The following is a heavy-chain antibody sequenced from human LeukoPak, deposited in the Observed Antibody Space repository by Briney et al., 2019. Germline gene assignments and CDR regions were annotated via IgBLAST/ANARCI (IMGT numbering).Heavy chain of an antibody. CDR2: VYNSGNT. V-gene: IGHV4-59*08. D-gene: IGHD3-16*01. J-gene: IGHJ3*02. CDR1: GGSISNYY. Sequence: SETLSLTCAVSGGSISNYYWTWIRQPPGTGLEWIGYVYNSGNTNYNPFLRSRVTISIDASKNQFSLKLNSVTAADTAVYYCARRNVLTEGEAFDIWGQGTLVTVSS. CDR3: ARRNVLTEGEAFDI.